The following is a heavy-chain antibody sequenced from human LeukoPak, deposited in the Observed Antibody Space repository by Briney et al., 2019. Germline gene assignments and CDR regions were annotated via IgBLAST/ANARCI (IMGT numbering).Heavy chain of an antibody. Sequence: GGSLRLSCAASGFTFSSYAMSWVRQAPGKGLEWVSAISGSGGSTYYADSVKGRFTISRDNSKNTLYLEMNSLRAEDTAPYYCARRGYHDYSGFDYWGQGTLVTVSS. CDR2: ISGSGGST. J-gene: IGHJ4*02. CDR3: ARRGYHDYSGFDY. CDR1: GFTFSSYA. D-gene: IGHD1-26*01. V-gene: IGHV3-23*01.